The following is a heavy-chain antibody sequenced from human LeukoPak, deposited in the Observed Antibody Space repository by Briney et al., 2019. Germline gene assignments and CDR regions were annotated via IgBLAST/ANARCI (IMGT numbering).Heavy chain of an antibody. CDR2: ISSNGGST. CDR1: GFTFSSYA. Sequence: GGSLRLSCAASGFTFSSYAMHRVRQAPGKGLEYVSAISSNGGSTYYANSVKGRFTISRDNSKNTLYLQMGSLRAEDMAVYYCARAPWLEPWGQGTLVTVSS. J-gene: IGHJ5*02. CDR3: ARAPWLEP. V-gene: IGHV3-64*01.